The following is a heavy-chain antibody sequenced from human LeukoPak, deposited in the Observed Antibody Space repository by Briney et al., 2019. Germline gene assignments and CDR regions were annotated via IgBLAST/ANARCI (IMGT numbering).Heavy chain of an antibody. V-gene: IGHV4-38-2*01. J-gene: IGHJ4*02. CDR3: RRSEIAGVGNETSLFWVDS. CDR1: GYSIGSGYF. Sequence: SETLSLTCGVSGYSIGSGYFWAWIRQPPGKGLEWIGSMSYDGSTQYNPSLQSRVTISGDTSKNKFSLKLSSLTAADTAVYQWRRSEIAGVGNETSLFWVDSWGQGTLVTVSS. D-gene: IGHD6-13*01. CDR2: MSYDGST.